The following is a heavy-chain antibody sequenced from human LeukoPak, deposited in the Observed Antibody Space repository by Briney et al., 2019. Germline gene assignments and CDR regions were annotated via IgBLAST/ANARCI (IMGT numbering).Heavy chain of an antibody. J-gene: IGHJ4*02. CDR2: ISYDGIKK. V-gene: IGHV3-30-3*01. CDR3: ARSTYFGDY. D-gene: IGHD2/OR15-2a*01. CDR1: GFAFSNYA. Sequence: GGSLRLSCAASGFAFSNYAMYWVRQAPGKGLVWVAAISYDGIKKYYADSVKGRFTISRDNSKNMLYLQMNSLRAEDTAVFYCARSTYFGDYWGQGILVTVSS.